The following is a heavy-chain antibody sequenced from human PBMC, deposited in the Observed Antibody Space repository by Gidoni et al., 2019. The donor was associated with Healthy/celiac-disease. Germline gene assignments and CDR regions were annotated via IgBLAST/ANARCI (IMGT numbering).Heavy chain of an antibody. V-gene: IGHV1-46*01. Sequence: QVQLVQSGAEVKKPGASVKVSCKASGYTFTSYYMHWVRQAPGQGLEWMGIINPSGGSTSYAQKFQGRVTMTRDTSTSTVYMELSSLRSEDTAVYYCARDDDILTGSLGFDYWGQGTLVTVSS. CDR3: ARDDDILTGSLGFDY. J-gene: IGHJ4*02. D-gene: IGHD3-9*01. CDR1: GYTFTSYY. CDR2: INPSGGST.